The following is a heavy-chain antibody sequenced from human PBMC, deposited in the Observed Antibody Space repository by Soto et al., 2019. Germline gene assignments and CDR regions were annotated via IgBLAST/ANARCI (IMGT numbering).Heavy chain of an antibody. Sequence: SETLSLTCTVSGGSISSYYWSWIRQPPGKGLEWIGYIYYSGSTNYNPSLKSRVTISVDTSKNQFSLKLSSVTAADTAVYYCAREVRGYYYGMDVWGQGTTVTVSS. V-gene: IGHV4-59*01. D-gene: IGHD3-10*01. CDR1: GGSISSYY. CDR2: IYYSGST. J-gene: IGHJ6*02. CDR3: AREVRGYYYGMDV.